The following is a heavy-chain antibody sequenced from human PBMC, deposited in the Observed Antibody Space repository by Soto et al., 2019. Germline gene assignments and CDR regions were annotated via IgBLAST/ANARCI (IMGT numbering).Heavy chain of an antibody. CDR1: GYTFTGYY. V-gene: IGHV1-2*04. CDR2: INPNSGGT. J-gene: IGHJ4*02. Sequence: GASVKVSCKASGYTFTGYYMHWVRQAPGQGLEWMGWINPNSGGTNYAQKFQGWVTMTRDTSISTAYMELSRLRSDDTAVYYCARRHPYDTYGEYLFDYWGQGTLVTVSS. CDR3: ARRHPYDTYGEYLFDY. D-gene: IGHD4-17*01.